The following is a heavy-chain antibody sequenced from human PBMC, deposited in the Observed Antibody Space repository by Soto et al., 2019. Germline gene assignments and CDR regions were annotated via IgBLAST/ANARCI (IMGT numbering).Heavy chain of an antibody. CDR3: AKPPVYRWSDP. Sequence: GGSLRLSCKASGFTFRSDAMSWVRQAPGKGLEWVSAISASGGTTYYADSVKGHFTISRDNSKNTVYLQMNSLRAGDTATYYCAKPPVYRWSDPWGQGTLDTVPS. D-gene: IGHD1-20*01. CDR1: GFTFRSDA. J-gene: IGHJ5*02. CDR2: ISASGGTT. V-gene: IGHV3-23*01.